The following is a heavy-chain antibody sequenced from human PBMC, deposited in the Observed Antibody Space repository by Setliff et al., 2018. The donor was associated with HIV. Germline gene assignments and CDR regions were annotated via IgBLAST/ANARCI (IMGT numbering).Heavy chain of an antibody. CDR3: ARVSGDGAGYFDY. CDR2: IWYDGNNK. J-gene: IGHJ4*02. V-gene: IGHV3-33*01. Sequence: PGGSLRLSCAASGFTFSSYGMHWVRQAPGKGLEWVAVIWYDGNNKYYADSVKGRFTISRDNAKNSLYLQMNSLRAEDTAVYYCARVSGDGAGYFDYWGQGTLVTVSS. CDR1: GFTFSSYG. D-gene: IGHD5-12*01.